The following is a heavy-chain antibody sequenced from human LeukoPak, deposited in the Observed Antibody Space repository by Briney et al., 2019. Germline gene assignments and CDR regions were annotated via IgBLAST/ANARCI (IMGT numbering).Heavy chain of an antibody. D-gene: IGHD6-19*01. CDR3: AKVKYSSGWIDY. V-gene: IGHV3-9*01. J-gene: IGHJ4*02. CDR1: GFTFDDYA. Sequence: PGRSLRLSCAASGFTFDDYAMHWVRQAPGKGLEWVSGISWNSGSIGYAGSVKGRFTISRDNAKNSLYLQMNSLRAEDTALYYCAKVKYSSGWIDYWGQGTLVTVSS. CDR2: ISWNSGSI.